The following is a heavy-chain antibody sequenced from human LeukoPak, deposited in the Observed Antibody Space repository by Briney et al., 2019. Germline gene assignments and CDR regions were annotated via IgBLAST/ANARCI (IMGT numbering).Heavy chain of an antibody. CDR1: GFTFSDYY. Sequence: GGSLRLSCAASGFTFSDYYMSWVRQAPGKGLEWVSYIRSNGSTIYYADSVKGRFTISRDNAKNSLYLQMNSLRAEDTAVYYCARDNIVVVTAHDAFDIWGQGTMVTVSS. D-gene: IGHD2-21*02. V-gene: IGHV3-11*01. CDR3: ARDNIVVVTAHDAFDI. CDR2: IRSNGSTI. J-gene: IGHJ3*02.